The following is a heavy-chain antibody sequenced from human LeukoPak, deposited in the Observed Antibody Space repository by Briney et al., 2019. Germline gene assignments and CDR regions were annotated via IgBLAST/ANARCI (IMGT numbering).Heavy chain of an antibody. D-gene: IGHD4-17*01. J-gene: IGHJ3*02. V-gene: IGHV3-66*01. CDR1: GVTVSSNY. CDR2: IYIAGRT. Sequence: PGGSLRLSCAASGVTVSSNYMSCVREAPGERLEWGSGIYIAGRTYSAASAKGRFTIYRDNSKNTLYLQMYSLRAVDTPVCYCAVKGSFVTTDDAFDILGQGTMVTVSS. CDR3: AVKGSFVTTDDAFDI.